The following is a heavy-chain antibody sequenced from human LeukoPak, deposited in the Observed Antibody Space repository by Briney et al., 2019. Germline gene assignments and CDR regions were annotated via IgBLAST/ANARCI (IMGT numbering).Heavy chain of an antibody. D-gene: IGHD4-17*01. CDR1: GFTFSSYW. V-gene: IGHV3-7*03. J-gene: IGHJ4*02. Sequence: GGSLRLSCAASGFTFSSYWMSWVRQAPGKGLEWVANIKQDGSEKYYVDSVKGRFTISRDNAKNSLYLQMNSLRAEDTAVYYCARDASTTVTSNDYFDYWGQGTLVTVPS. CDR3: ARDASTTVTSNDYFDY. CDR2: IKQDGSEK.